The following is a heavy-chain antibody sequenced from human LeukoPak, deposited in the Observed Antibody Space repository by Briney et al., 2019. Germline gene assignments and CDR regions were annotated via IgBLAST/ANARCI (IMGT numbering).Heavy chain of an antibody. V-gene: IGHV3-30*02. J-gene: IGHJ4*02. CDR1: GFTVSTKY. D-gene: IGHD1-26*01. CDR3: AKGGPRWELHTFEY. CDR2: IRYDGSNK. Sequence: GGSLRLSCAASGFTVSTKYMSWVRQAPGKGLEWVAFIRYDGSNKYYADSVKGRFTISRDNSKNTLYLQMNSLRAEDTAVYYCAKGGPRWELHTFEYWGQGTLVTDSS.